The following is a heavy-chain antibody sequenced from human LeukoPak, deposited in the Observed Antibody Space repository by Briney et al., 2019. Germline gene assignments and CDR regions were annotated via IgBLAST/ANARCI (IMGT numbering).Heavy chain of an antibody. CDR2: IYYTGST. J-gene: IGHJ4*02. D-gene: IGHD3-16*02. Sequence: SVTLSLTCTVSGASISSSSYYWGWIRQPPGKGLEWIGSIYYTGSTYYNPSLKSRVTISVDTSKNQFSLKLSSVTAADTAVYYCARSFARITFGGVIAKYYFDYWGQGTLVTVSS. CDR3: ARSFARITFGGVIAKYYFDY. CDR1: GASISSSSYY. V-gene: IGHV4-39*01.